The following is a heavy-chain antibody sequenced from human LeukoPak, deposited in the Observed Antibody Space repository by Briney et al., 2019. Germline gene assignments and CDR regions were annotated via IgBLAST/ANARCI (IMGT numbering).Heavy chain of an antibody. CDR1: GGSISSSSYN. V-gene: IGHV4-39*01. D-gene: IGHD4-23*01. Sequence: LETLSLTCTASGGSISSSSYNWGWIRQTPGKGLEWIGTIYYNGNTYYNASLKSRVSISGDTSNNQFSLRLTSVTATDTAVYYCTRQGDGGRAFDYWGEGILVTVSS. J-gene: IGHJ4*02. CDR3: TRQGDGGRAFDY. CDR2: IYYNGNT.